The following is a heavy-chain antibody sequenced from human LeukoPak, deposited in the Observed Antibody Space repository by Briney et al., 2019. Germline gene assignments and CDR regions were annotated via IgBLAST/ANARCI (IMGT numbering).Heavy chain of an antibody. J-gene: IGHJ3*02. CDR2: IYTSGST. V-gene: IGHV4-4*07. D-gene: IGHD6-6*01. CDR3: ALGGQLVRDDAFDI. CDR1: GGSISSYY. Sequence: SETLSLPCTVSGGSISSYYWSWIRQPAGKGLERIGRIYTSGSTNYNPSLKSRVTMSVDTSKNHFSLKLSSVTAADTAVYYCALGGQLVRDDAFDIWGQGTMVTVSS.